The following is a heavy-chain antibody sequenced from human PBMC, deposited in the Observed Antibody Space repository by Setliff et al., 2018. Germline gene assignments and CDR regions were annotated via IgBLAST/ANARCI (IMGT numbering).Heavy chain of an antibody. CDR2: ISSGSNSI. Sequence: LSLTCTVSGGSLRNNFWGWIRQSPGKGLEWIAYISSGSNSIFHADSVMGRFTISRDNAKNSLYLQMNSLRAEDTAVYYCARVVDMGWFDPWGQGTLVTVSS. CDR3: ARVVDMGWFDP. J-gene: IGHJ5*02. CDR1: GGSLRNNF. V-gene: IGHV3-11*01.